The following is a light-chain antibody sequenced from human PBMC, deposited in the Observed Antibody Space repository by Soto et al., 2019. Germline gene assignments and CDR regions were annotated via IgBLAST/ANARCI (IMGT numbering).Light chain of an antibody. V-gene: IGKV3-15*01. CDR1: QSVSSN. CDR3: QQYNNWPRT. J-gene: IGKJ1*01. CDR2: GAS. Sequence: EIVMTQSPATLSVSPGERATLSCRASQSVSSNFAWYQQKPGQAPSLLIYGASTRATSIPARFSGSGSGTDFTLTISSLQSEDFAVYYCQQYNNWPRTFGQGTKVEIK.